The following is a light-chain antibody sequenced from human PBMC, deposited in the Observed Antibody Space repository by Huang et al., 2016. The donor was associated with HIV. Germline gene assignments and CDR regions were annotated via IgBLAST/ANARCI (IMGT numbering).Light chain of an antibody. J-gene: IGKJ3*01. CDR1: QSVRSN. Sequence: EIVMTQSPGTLSVSPGERATLSCRASQSVRSNLAWYQQKPGQAPRLLIYDASTRAPGVPARFSGSESETQFTLSISSLQSEDFAVYYCQQYDNWPPFTFGPGTKVDIK. CDR3: QQYDNWPPFT. V-gene: IGKV3-15*01. CDR2: DAS.